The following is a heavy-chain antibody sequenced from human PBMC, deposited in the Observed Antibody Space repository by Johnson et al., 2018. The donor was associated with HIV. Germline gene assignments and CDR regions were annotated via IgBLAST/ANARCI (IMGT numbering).Heavy chain of an antibody. D-gene: IGHD6-13*01. CDR3: ANLGYSSSWDYDGFDM. V-gene: IGHV3-74*03. CDR1: GFSFSTYW. CDR2: IDTEGSGT. J-gene: IGHJ3*02. Sequence: EVQLVESGGGLVQPGGSLRLSCAASGFSFSTYWMHWVRRVPGKGLVWVSRIDTEGSGTTYADSVKGRFTIPRDNAKNTVYLQMISLRAEDMAVYYCANLGYSSSWDYDGFDMWGQGTMVTVSS.